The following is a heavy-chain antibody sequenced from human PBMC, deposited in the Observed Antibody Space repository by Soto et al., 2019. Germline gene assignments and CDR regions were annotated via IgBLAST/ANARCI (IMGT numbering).Heavy chain of an antibody. CDR1: GASISSGDYY. Sequence: QVQLQESGPGLVKPSQTLSLTCTVSGASISSGDYYWAWIRQPPGKGLEWIGSIYYSGSTYYNPSRKSRGTRSVDTSNNPFSLKLSSVTAADTAVYYCARASYDSSTYYLAYGGQGTLGTVSS. CDR2: IYYSGST. D-gene: IGHD3-22*01. V-gene: IGHV4-30-4*01. J-gene: IGHJ4*02. CDR3: ARASYDSSTYYLAY.